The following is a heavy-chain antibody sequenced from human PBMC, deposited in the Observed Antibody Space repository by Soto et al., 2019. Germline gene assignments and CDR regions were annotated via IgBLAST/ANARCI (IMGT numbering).Heavy chain of an antibody. CDR1: GGSMSSGDYY. J-gene: IGHJ5*02. CDR3: ARVGYCSGDTCYLAWFDP. D-gene: IGHD2-15*01. CDR2: IYYTGST. V-gene: IGHV4-30-4*01. Sequence: QVQLQESGPGPVKPSQTLSLSCSVSGGSMSSGDYYWSWIRQPPGKGLEWIGYIYYTGSTYYNPYLKSRVTISVDTSKNQFSLNLSSLTAADTAVYYCARVGYCSGDTCYLAWFDPWGRGTQVTVSS.